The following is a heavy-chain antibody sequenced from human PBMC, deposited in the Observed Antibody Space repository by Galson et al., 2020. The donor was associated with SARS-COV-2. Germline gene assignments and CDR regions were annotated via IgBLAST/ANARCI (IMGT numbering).Heavy chain of an antibody. CDR1: GYTFTGHY. CDR3: ARVYCGDYVDY. CDR2: NNPNSGGS. Sequence: ASVTVSCKASGYTFTGHYMHLVRQAPGQRLEWMGWNNPNSGGSISAQRFQARLTMTTDTSITTASMELTRLTSDDTAVYYCARVYCGDYVDYWGQGTLVTVSS. V-gene: IGHV1-2*02. J-gene: IGHJ4*02. D-gene: IGHD2-21*01.